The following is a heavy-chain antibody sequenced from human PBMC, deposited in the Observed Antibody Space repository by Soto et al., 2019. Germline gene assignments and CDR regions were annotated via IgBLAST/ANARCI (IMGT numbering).Heavy chain of an antibody. D-gene: IGHD2-8*02. CDR3: ARDLRDVVPVGTASIL. CDR2: ISGSGITT. J-gene: IGHJ4*02. Sequence: HPGGSLRLSCAASGFTFSSYAMIWVRQAPGKGLEWVSTISGSGITTYYADSVKGRFTISRDNSKNTLYLQTNSLRVEDTAVYYCARDLRDVVPVGTASILWGQGTLVTVSS. CDR1: GFTFSSYA. V-gene: IGHV3-23*01.